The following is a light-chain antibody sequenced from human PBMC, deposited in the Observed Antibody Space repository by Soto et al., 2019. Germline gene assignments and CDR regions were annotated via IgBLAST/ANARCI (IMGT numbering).Light chain of an antibody. CDR3: HQYATSPLT. V-gene: IGKV3-20*01. CDR1: QTIARNF. J-gene: IGKJ1*01. Sequence: EIVLTQSPGTLSLSPGERATLSCRASQTIARNFLAWYQQKPGQAPRLLIYGVFSRATGVPDRFRGSGSGTDFSLTSSGLEPEDLAVYYCHQYATSPLTFGQGTKVEI. CDR2: GVF.